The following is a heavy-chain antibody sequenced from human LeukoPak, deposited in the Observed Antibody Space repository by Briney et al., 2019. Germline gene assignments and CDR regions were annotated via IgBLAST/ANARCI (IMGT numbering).Heavy chain of an antibody. CDR2: IYKIGTT. CDR3: VIGVGWQPDY. CDR1: GDSVTGYF. Sequence: SETLSLTCTVFGDSVTGYFLNWVRQPPGKGLEWIGHIYKIGTTNYNPSLKSRLTISADTSKNQFSLQLRSVTAADTAVYYCVIGVGWQPDYWGQGALVTISS. D-gene: IGHD2-15*01. J-gene: IGHJ4*02. V-gene: IGHV4-59*02.